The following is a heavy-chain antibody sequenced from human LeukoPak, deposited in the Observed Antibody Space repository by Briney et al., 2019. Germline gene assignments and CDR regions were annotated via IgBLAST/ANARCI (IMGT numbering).Heavy chain of an antibody. Sequence: PGGSLRLSCAASGFTFTNYWMTWVRQAPGKGLEFVANINQDESVKNYVDSVKGRFTISRDNAENSLHLQMNSLRVEDTALYYCARDPGSSAFDYWGQGTLVTVSS. CDR1: GFTFTNYW. CDR3: ARDPGSSAFDY. V-gene: IGHV3-7*01. D-gene: IGHD5/OR15-5a*01. J-gene: IGHJ4*02. CDR2: INQDESVK.